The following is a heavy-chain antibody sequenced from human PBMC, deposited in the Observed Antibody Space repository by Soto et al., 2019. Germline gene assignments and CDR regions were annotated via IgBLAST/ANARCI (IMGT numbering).Heavy chain of an antibody. CDR2: ISYDGSNK. J-gene: IGHJ4*02. CDR1: GFTFSSYG. CDR3: TSLMVRGVMWLDY. V-gene: IGHV3-30*03. D-gene: IGHD3-10*01. Sequence: GGSLRLSCAASGFTFSSYGMHWVRQAPGKGLEWVAVISYDGSNKYYADSVKGRFTISRDNSKNTLYLQMSSLIAEDTAVYYCTSLMVRGVMWLDYWGQGALVTVSS.